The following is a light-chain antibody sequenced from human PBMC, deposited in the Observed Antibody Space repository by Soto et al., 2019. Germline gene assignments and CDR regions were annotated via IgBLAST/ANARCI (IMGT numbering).Light chain of an antibody. V-gene: IGKV1-16*01. CDR1: QGISNY. J-gene: IGKJ1*01. CDR2: AAS. CDR3: QQYNSYSPRT. Sequence: DIQMTQSPSSLSASVGDRVTITCRASQGISNYLAWFQQKPGKAPKLLIYAASTLQSGVPSRFSGSGSGTEFTLSISSLQPDDFATYDCQQYNSYSPRTFGQGTKVDIK.